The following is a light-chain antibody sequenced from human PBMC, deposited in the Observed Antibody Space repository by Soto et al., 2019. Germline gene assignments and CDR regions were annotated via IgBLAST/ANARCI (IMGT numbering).Light chain of an antibody. V-gene: IGKV1-5*01. CDR2: DAS. J-gene: IGKJ5*01. CDR3: QQYNSYSPMVT. CDR1: QSISSW. Sequence: DIQMTQSPSTLSASVGDRVTITCRASQSISSWLAWYQQKPGKAPTLLIYDASSLESGVPSRFSGSGSGTEFTLTISSLQPDDFATYYCQQYNSYSPMVTFGQGTRLEIK.